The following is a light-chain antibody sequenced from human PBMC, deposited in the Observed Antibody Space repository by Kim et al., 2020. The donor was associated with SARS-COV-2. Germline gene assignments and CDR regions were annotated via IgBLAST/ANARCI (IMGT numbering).Light chain of an antibody. V-gene: IGLV3-16*01. CDR2: KDS. J-gene: IGLJ3*02. Sequence: SYELTQPPSVSVSLGQMARITCSGEALPKKFAYWYQQKPGQFPVLLIYKDSERPSGIPERFSGSSSGTIVTLTISGVQAEDEADYYCLSADSSGWVFGGGTQLTVL. CDR1: ALPKKF. CDR3: LSADSSGWV.